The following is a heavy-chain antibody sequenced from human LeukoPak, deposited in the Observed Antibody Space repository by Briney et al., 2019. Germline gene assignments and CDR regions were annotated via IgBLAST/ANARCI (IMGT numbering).Heavy chain of an antibody. CDR2: IKHSGST. V-gene: IGHV4-34*01. CDR1: GGSFSGYY. CDR3: ARDLGIDYYDSSGYYTDWYFDL. D-gene: IGHD3-22*01. Sequence: PSETLSLTCAVYGGSFSGYYWSWIRQPPGKGLEWIGEIKHSGSTNYNPSLKSRVTISVDTSKNQFSLKLSSVTAADTAVYYCARDLGIDYYDSSGYYTDWYFDLWGRGTLVTVSS. J-gene: IGHJ2*01.